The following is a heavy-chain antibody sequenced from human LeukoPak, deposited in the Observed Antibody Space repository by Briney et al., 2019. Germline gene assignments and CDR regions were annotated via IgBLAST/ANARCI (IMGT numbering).Heavy chain of an antibody. Sequence: LRLSCAASGFTFSSYAMSWVRQAPGKGLEWIGYIYYSGSTNYNPSLKSRVTISVDTSKNQFSLKLSSVTAADTAVYYCARQQDILTGYSNFDYWGQGTLVTVSS. CDR1: GFTFSSYA. CDR3: ARQQDILTGYSNFDY. D-gene: IGHD3-9*01. CDR2: IYYSGST. J-gene: IGHJ4*02. V-gene: IGHV4-59*01.